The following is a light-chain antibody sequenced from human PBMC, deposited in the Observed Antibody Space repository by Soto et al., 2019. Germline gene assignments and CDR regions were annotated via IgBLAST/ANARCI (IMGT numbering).Light chain of an antibody. CDR1: QSVRNNY. CDR3: QQYGSPPPYT. V-gene: IGKV3-20*01. CDR2: GSS. J-gene: IGKJ2*01. Sequence: EVVLTQSPGTLSLSPGERATLSCRASQSVRNNYLAWYQQKPGQGPRLLIFGSSDRATGIPDRFSGSGSGTDFTLIISRLEPEDFAVYYCQQYGSPPPYTFGQGTKLEIK.